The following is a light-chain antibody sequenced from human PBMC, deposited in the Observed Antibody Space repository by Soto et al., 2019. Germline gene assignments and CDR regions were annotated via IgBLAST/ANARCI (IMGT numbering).Light chain of an antibody. Sequence: EIVMTQSPGTLSLSPGERATLSCRASLSISSSLAWYQQLPGQAPRLLIYGASTRATGIPARFSGSGSGTEFTLTISSLQSEDSAIYYCQQYNNRPPMYSFGQGTKLEIK. V-gene: IGKV3-15*01. J-gene: IGKJ2*01. CDR3: QQYNNRPPMYS. CDR2: GAS. CDR1: LSISSS.